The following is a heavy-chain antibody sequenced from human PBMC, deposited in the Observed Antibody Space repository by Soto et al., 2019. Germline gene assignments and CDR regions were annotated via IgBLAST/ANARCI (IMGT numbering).Heavy chain of an antibody. Sequence: EVQLLESGGGLVQPGGSLRLSCAASGFTFSSYAMSWVRQAPGKGLEWVSAISGSGGRTYYADSVKGRFTISRENSKNTLYLQMSSLRAEDTAVYYCAKAGGFGGYWYFDLWGRGTLVTVSS. CDR1: GFTFSSYA. D-gene: IGHD3-10*01. CDR2: ISGSGGRT. J-gene: IGHJ2*01. CDR3: AKAGGFGGYWYFDL. V-gene: IGHV3-23*01.